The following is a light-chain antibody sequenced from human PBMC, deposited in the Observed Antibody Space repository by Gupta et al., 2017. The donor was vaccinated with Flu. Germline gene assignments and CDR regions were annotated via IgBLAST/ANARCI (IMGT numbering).Light chain of an antibody. CDR3: QSFDNTLDSSL. J-gene: IGLJ2*01. V-gene: IGLV1-40*01. CDR2: ANN. CDR1: SSNIGAGHN. Sequence: QSVLTQPPSVSGAPGQRVTISCTGSSSNIGAGHNVHWYQHLPGAAPKLLIYANNNRPSGVPDRFSGSKSGTSASLAISGLQPEDEADYYCQSFDNTLDSSLIGGRTKLTVL.